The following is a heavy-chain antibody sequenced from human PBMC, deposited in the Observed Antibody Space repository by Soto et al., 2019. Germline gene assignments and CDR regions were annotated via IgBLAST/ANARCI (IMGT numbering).Heavy chain of an antibody. V-gene: IGHV4-39*01. CDR2: IYYLGNT. CDR1: GGSISSSNSY. Sequence: PSETLSLTCTVSGGSISSSNSYWGWIRQPPGKGLEWVGSIYYLGNTYYNPSLGGRVSISVDPSKNQFSLKLNSVTAADTAVFYCVGLFPYVSSGYHINSLGKGTLVTVSS. D-gene: IGHD3-22*01. CDR3: VGLFPYVSSGYHINS. J-gene: IGHJ4*02.